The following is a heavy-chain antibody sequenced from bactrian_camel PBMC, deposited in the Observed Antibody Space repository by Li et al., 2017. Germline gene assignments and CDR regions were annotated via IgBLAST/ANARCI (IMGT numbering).Heavy chain of an antibody. CDR1: GFMSSDYS. D-gene: IGHD5*01. V-gene: IGHV3S31*01. Sequence: DVQLVESGGGLVQPGGSLTLSCAGSGFMSSDYSMTWVRQAPGKGLEWVSSINSRGSSTYYSDSVKGRFTISRDNARNHLYLQMNSLKPEDTAIYYCSQAPNYGLACRGQGTQVTVS. CDR3: SQAPNYGLAC. J-gene: IGHJ4*01. CDR2: INSRGSST.